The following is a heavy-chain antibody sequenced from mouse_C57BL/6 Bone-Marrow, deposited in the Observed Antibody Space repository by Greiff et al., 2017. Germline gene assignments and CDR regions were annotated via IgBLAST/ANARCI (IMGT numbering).Heavy chain of an antibody. J-gene: IGHJ3*01. V-gene: IGHV14-4*01. CDR3: TIYYYGSWFAY. CDR2: IDPENGDT. Sequence: EVQLQQSGAELVRPGASVKLSCTASGFNIKDDYMPWVKQRPEQGLEWIGCIDPENGDTEYAAKFQGKATITADTSSNTAYLQLSSLTSEDTAVYYCTIYYYGSWFAYWVRGTLITVSA. CDR1: GFNIKDDY. D-gene: IGHD1-1*01.